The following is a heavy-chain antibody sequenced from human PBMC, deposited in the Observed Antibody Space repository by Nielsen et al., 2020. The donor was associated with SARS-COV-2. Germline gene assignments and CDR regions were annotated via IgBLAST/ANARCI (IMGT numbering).Heavy chain of an antibody. Sequence: ASVKVSCKTSGYTFTTYGITWVRQAPGQGLEWMGRISSYNGNTNYAQKLQGRVNMTTDTSTSTAYMELRSLRSDNTAVYYCARTSYWGANWYFDLWGRGTLVTVSS. D-gene: IGHD3-16*01. J-gene: IGHJ2*01. V-gene: IGHV1-18*01. CDR1: GYTFTTYG. CDR3: ARTSYWGANWYFDL. CDR2: ISSYNGNT.